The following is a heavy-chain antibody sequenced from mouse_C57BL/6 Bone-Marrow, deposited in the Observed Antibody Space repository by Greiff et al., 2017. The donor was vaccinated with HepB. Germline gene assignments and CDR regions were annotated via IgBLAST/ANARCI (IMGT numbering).Heavy chain of an antibody. CDR1: GFTFSSYT. Sequence: EVQLVESGGGLVKPGGSLKLSCAASGFTFSSYTMSWVRQTPEKRLEWVATISGGGGNTYYPDSVKGRFTISRDNAKNTLYLQMSSLRSEDTALYYCAGGWLLPYYFDYWGQGTTRTVSS. CDR3: AGGWLLPYYFDY. CDR2: ISGGGGNT. D-gene: IGHD2-3*01. V-gene: IGHV5-9*01. J-gene: IGHJ2*01.